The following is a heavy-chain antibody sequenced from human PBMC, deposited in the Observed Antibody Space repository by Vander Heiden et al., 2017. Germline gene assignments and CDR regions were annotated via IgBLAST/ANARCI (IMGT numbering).Heavy chain of an antibody. D-gene: IGHD3-10*01. Sequence: EVQLVESGGDLVQPGGSLRLSCAASGFTFRNYYMNWVRQAPGKGLEWISFISGSSDIRHDSDSVKGRFTISRDNAKNSLLLHMHSLRGEDTAVYYGAIYREGNLDYWCHVTLVAVSS. J-gene: IGHJ4*01. V-gene: IGHV3-48*01. CDR2: ISGSSDIR. CDR3: AIYREGNLDY. CDR1: GFTFRNYY.